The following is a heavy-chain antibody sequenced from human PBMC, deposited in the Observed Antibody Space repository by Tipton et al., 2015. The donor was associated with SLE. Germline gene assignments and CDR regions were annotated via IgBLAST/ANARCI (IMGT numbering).Heavy chain of an antibody. J-gene: IGHJ4*02. V-gene: IGHV4-30-2*01. CDR1: GGSISSGGYS. D-gene: IGHD6-6*01. CDR2: IYHSGST. CDR3: ARGGSSEHFDY. Sequence: LRLSCAVSGGSISSGGYSWSWIRQPPGKGLEWIGYIYHSGSTYYNPSLKSRVTISVDRSKNQFSLKLSSVTAADTAVYYCARGGSSEHFDYWGQGTLVTVSS.